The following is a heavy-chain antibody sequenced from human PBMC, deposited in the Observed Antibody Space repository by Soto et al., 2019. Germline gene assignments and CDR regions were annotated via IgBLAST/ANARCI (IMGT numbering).Heavy chain of an antibody. CDR3: TKRVAVRGYGMDI. CDR1: GLTHRSCA. D-gene: IGHD2-21*01. CDR2: SSGSGGST. J-gene: IGHJ6*02. V-gene: IGHV3-23*01. Sequence: GGSLSLSCAASGLTHRSCAMSWVRQAPGPGQEWGSASSGSGGSTYYAHSVKGRSTIPRGSSKNTLNLQTTSLRAEDTAVYYLTKRVAVRGYGMDIWGRGTWVTDS.